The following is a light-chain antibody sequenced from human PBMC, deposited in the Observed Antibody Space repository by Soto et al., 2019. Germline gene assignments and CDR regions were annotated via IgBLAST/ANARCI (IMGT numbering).Light chain of an antibody. J-gene: IGKJ5*01. CDR3: QQNKDYPLP. V-gene: IGKV1-9*01. CDR1: HDISSY. Sequence: EIHLTQSPSFLSASVGYRVTLTYRASHDISSYLTWYQQRKGKAPTVLIYAASTLQGGVPSRFRGSGSGTEFTLTISSLQSEDFASYYCQQNKDYPLPFGRGTRLEIK. CDR2: AAS.